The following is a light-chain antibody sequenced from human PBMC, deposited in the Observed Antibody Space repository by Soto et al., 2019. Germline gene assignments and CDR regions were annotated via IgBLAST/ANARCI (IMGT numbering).Light chain of an antibody. CDR3: QQYHNWPPYT. J-gene: IGKJ2*01. CDR1: QSVTTN. Sequence: EIVMTQSPATLSVSPGDRATFSCRASQSVTTNLAWYQQKPGQAPRLLIYGASTRATGSPARFSGSGSGTEFTLTIIRLQSEDFAVYYCQQYHNWPPYTFGQGTKLEIK. CDR2: GAS. V-gene: IGKV3-15*01.